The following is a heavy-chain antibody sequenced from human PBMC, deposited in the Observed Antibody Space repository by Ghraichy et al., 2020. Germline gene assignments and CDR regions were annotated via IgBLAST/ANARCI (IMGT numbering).Heavy chain of an antibody. CDR3: AKVLSGGNSYDACDI. CDR1: GFTFTTYA. V-gene: IGHV3-23*01. Sequence: GGSLRLSCAASGFTFTTYAMSWVRQAPGKGLEWVSGISGSGSGGSTYYAGSVKGRFTISRDNSKNTLYLQMNSLRAEDMAVYYCAKVLSGGNSYDACDIWGQGTMVTVSS. J-gene: IGHJ3*02. CDR2: ISGSGSGGST. D-gene: IGHD4-23*01.